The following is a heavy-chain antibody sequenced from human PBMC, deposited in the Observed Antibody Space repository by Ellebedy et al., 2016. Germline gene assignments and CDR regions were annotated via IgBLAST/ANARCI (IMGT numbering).Heavy chain of an antibody. CDR3: ATDRDRRWFYF. V-gene: IGHV4-39*07. J-gene: IGHJ5*01. CDR1: GDSTYSSNFY. CDR2: MSSSGST. Sequence: SETLSLXCSVSGDSTYSSNFYWGWVRQPPGKGLEWIGSMSSSGSTYYNPSLKSRVTMSVDTSRFSLKLTSVTAADTAVYYCATDRDRRWFYFWGQGTLVTVSS.